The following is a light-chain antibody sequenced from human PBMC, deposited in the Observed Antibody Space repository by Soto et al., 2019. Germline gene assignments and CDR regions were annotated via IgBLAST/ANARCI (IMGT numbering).Light chain of an antibody. CDR2: VGTGGNVG. CDR1: SGYSNYK. J-gene: IGLJ2*01. CDR3: GADHGRGSNPLV. Sequence: QLVLTQPPSASASLGASVTLTCTLSSGYSNYKVDWYQQRPGKGARFGMRVGTGGNVGSKGDGIPDRFSVLGSGLNRYLTIKNIQEEDESDYHCGADHGRGSNPLVFGGGTKLTV. V-gene: IGLV9-49*01.